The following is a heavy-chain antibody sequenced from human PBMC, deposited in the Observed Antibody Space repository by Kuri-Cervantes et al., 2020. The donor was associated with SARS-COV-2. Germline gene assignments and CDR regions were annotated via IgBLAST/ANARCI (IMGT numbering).Heavy chain of an antibody. D-gene: IGHD2-2*03. CDR3: ARGGCCSGARCSLFDN. CDR1: GGSISSSSYY. J-gene: IGHJ4*02. Sequence: WGSLRLSCTVSGGSISSSSYYWGWIRQPPGKGLEWIGIIYYSGSTYYNPSLKSRVTISVDTSKNQFSLKLSSLTAADTAVYYCARGGCCSGARCSLFDNWGQGTLVTVSS. V-gene: IGHV4-39*07. CDR2: IYYSGST.